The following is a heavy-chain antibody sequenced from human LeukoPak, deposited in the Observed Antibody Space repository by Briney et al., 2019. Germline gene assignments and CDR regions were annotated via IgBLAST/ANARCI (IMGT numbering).Heavy chain of an antibody. CDR3: AREMVGGSYYSDY. J-gene: IGHJ4*02. Sequence: GGSLRLSCAASGFTFSSYCMNWVRQAPGKGLEWVSYISSSSSTIYYADSVKGRFTISRDNAKNSLYLQMNSLRAEDTAVYYCAREMVGGSYYSDYWGQGTLVTVSS. D-gene: IGHD1-26*01. V-gene: IGHV3-48*01. CDR2: ISSSSSTI. CDR1: GFTFSSYC.